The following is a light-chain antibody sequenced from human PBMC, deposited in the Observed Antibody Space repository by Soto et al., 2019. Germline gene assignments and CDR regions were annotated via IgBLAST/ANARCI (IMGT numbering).Light chain of an antibody. CDR3: QQRSTWLYT. V-gene: IGKV3-11*02. CDR1: QDVSIF. CDR2: DAS. J-gene: IGKJ2*01. Sequence: EILLAQSPATLSLSPGERATLSGKASQDVSIFLAWYQQKPGQAPRLLIHDASNRATGIPARFSGSGSGRDFTLTITCLEHEDVGVYYCQQRSTWLYTFGEGNKLEV.